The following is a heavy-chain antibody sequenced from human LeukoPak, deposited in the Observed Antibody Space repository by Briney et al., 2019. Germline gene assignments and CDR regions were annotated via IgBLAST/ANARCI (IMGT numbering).Heavy chain of an antibody. Sequence: ASVKVSCKASGYPSTIYDINWVRQAAGQGLEWVGWINPMGMRAYAQKFQGRVSMTTNTSINTAYMELSSLRSDDTAVYYCARGRQSELWGQGTLVTVSS. CDR3: ARGRQSEL. J-gene: IGHJ4*02. V-gene: IGHV1-8*01. CDR2: INPMGMR. D-gene: IGHD1-7*01. CDR1: GYPSTIYD.